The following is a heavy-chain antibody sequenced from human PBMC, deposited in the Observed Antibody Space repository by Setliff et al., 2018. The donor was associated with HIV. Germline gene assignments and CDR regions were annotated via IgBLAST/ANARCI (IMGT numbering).Heavy chain of an antibody. D-gene: IGHD5-12*01. CDR2: ISGSGGST. Sequence: PGGSLRLSCAASGFTFSSYAMSWVRQAPGKGLGWVSAISGSGGSTYYADSAKGRFTISRDNSKNTLYLQMNSLRAEDTAVYYCAKDPRAAVATICDYWGQGTLVTVSS. V-gene: IGHV3-23*01. CDR3: AKDPRAAVATICDY. CDR1: GFTFSSYA. J-gene: IGHJ4*02.